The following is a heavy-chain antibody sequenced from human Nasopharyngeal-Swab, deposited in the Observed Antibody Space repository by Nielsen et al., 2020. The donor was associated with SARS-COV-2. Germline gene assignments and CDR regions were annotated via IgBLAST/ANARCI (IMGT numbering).Heavy chain of an antibody. D-gene: IGHD4-17*01. V-gene: IGHV4-61*01. CDR2: IYYSGST. CDR3: ARDMVDDYGDAGPSYYYYGMDV. Sequence: SETLSLTCTVSGGSISSSSYYWGWIRQPPGKGLEWIGYIYYSGSTNYNPSLKSRVTISVDTSKNQFSLKLSSVTAADTAVYYCARDMVDDYGDAGPSYYYYGMDVWGQGTTVTVSS. J-gene: IGHJ6*02. CDR1: GGSISSSSYY.